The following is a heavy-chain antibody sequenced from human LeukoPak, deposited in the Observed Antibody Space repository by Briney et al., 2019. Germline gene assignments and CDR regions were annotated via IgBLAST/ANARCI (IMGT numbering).Heavy chain of an antibody. Sequence: ASLKVSCKAFGHTLRDLSIHWVRQAPGKGLEWMGGYDPGDDERIYSEKFLGRVTLTEDTSTDTAYMELTSLRSDDTAVYYCSTETAGNYWGQGTLVTVSS. CDR2: YDPGDDER. J-gene: IGHJ4*02. CDR1: GHTLRDLS. D-gene: IGHD3-10*01. CDR3: STETAGNY. V-gene: IGHV1-24*01.